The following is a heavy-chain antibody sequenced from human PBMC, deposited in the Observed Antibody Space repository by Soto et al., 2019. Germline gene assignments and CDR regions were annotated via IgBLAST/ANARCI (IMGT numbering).Heavy chain of an antibody. CDR3: ARGCYYGSGSPFDP. J-gene: IGHJ5*02. CDR1: GYTFTSYD. D-gene: IGHD3-10*01. CDR2: MNPNSGNT. Sequence: QVQLVQSGAEVKKPGASVKVSCKASGYTFTSYDINWVRQATGQGLEWMGWMNPNSGNTGYALKFQGKVTMTRNTSISTAHMGLSSLRSKDTAVYYCARGCYYGSGSPFDPWGQGTLVTVSS. V-gene: IGHV1-8*01.